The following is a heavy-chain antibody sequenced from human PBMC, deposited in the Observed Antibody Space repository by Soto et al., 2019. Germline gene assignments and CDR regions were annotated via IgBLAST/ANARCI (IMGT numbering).Heavy chain of an antibody. CDR1: GGTFSSYA. J-gene: IGHJ6*02. V-gene: IGHV1-69*01. CDR3: ARGVVVVAATQYYYYGMDV. D-gene: IGHD2-15*01. CDR2: IIPIFGTA. Sequence: QVQLVQSGAEVKKPGSSVKVSCKASGGTFSSYAISWVRQAPGQGLEWMGGIIPIFGTANYAQKFQGRVTITADESTSTAYMELSSLSSEDTAVYYCARGVVVVAATQYYYYGMDVWGQGTTVTVSS.